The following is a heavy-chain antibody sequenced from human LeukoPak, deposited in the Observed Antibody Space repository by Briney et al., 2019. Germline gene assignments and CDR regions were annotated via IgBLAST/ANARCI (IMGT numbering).Heavy chain of an antibody. Sequence: SETLSLTCTVSGGSISSGSYYWSWIRQPAGKGLEWIGRIYTSGSTNYNPSLKSRVTISVDTPKNQFSLKLSSVTAADTAVYYCARALGLHWYFDLWGRGTLVTVSS. V-gene: IGHV4-61*02. J-gene: IGHJ2*01. CDR2: IYTSGST. CDR1: GGSISSGSYY. D-gene: IGHD7-27*01. CDR3: ARALGLHWYFDL.